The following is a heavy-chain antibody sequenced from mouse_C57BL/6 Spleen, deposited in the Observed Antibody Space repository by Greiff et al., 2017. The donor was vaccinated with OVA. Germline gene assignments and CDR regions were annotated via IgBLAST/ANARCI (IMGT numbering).Heavy chain of an antibody. J-gene: IGHJ2*01. V-gene: IGHV5-17*01. Sequence: EVMLVESGGGLVKPGGSLKLSCAASGFTFSDYGMHWVRQAPEKGLEWVAYISSGSSSIYYADTVKGRFTISRDNAKNTLFLQMPRLRSEDTAMYYCARGDSSGLDYWGQGTTLTVSS. D-gene: IGHD3-2*02. CDR3: ARGDSSGLDY. CDR2: ISSGSSSI. CDR1: GFTFSDYG.